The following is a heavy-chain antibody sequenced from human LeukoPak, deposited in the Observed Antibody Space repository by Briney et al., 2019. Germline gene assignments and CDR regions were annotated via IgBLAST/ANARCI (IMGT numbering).Heavy chain of an antibody. Sequence: GESLKISCKGSGYRFASYWIGWVRQMPGKGLEWMGVIYPGDSDTRYSPSFQGQVTVSADKSINTAYLQWSSLKASDTAMYYCARPEGASGSYYNPFDYWGQGTLVTVSS. CDR2: IYPGDSDT. CDR3: ARPEGASGSYYNPFDY. D-gene: IGHD3-10*01. J-gene: IGHJ4*02. CDR1: GYRFASYW. V-gene: IGHV5-51*01.